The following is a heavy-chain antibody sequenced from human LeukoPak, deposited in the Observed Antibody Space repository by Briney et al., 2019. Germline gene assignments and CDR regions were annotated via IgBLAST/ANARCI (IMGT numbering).Heavy chain of an antibody. CDR3: ARANKRVWFGALDYYYYMDV. D-gene: IGHD3-10*01. CDR1: GYTFTSYG. V-gene: IGHV1-18*01. J-gene: IGHJ6*03. Sequence: GASVKVSCKASGYTFTSYGISWVRQAPGQGLEWMGWISAYNGNTNYAQKLQGRVTMTTDTSTSTAYMELSRLRSDDTAVYYCARANKRVWFGALDYYYYMDVWGKGTTVTVSS. CDR2: ISAYNGNT.